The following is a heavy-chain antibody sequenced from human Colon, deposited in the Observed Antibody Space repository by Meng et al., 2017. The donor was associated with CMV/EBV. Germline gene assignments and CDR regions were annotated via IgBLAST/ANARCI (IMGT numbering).Heavy chain of an antibody. J-gene: IGHJ5*02. Sequence: SVKVSCKASGGTFSSYAISWVRQAPGQGLEWMGGIIPIFGTANYAQKFQGRVTITTDESTSTAYMELRSLRSDDTAVYYCARVVVVPAAILRSWFDPWGQGTLVTVSS. D-gene: IGHD2-2*02. CDR2: IIPIFGTA. V-gene: IGHV1-69*05. CDR1: GGTFSSYA. CDR3: ARVVVVPAAILRSWFDP.